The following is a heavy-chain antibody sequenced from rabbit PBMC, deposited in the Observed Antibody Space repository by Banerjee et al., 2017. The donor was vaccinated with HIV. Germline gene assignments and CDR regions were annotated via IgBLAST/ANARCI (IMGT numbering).Heavy chain of an antibody. D-gene: IGHD1-1*01. J-gene: IGHJ4*01. CDR2: IDAGSSGRT. CDR3: ARDIAGSSGYSNL. Sequence: QSLEESGGDLVKPGASLTLTCTASGFSFSSSYWICWVRQAPGKGLEWIGCIDAGSSGRTNYASWAKGRFTISKTSSTTVTLQMTSLTAADTATYFCARDIAGSSGYSNLWGPGTLVTVS. V-gene: IGHV1S40*01. CDR1: GFSFSSSYW.